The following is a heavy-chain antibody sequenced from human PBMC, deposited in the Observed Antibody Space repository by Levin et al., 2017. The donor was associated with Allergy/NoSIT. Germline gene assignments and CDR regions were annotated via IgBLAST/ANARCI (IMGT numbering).Heavy chain of an antibody. V-gene: IGHV3-23*01. CDR1: GFTFNSYV. CDR3: AKTATAEYYYDSSGYLDY. CDR2: ISTSGGST. D-gene: IGHD3-22*01. J-gene: IGHJ4*02. Sequence: GGSLRLSCAASGFTFNSYVMTWVRQAPGKGLEWVSAISTSGGSTYYADSVKGRFTISRDNSKTTLYLHMNSLRDEDTAVYYCAKTATAEYYYDSSGYLDYWGQGTLVTVSS.